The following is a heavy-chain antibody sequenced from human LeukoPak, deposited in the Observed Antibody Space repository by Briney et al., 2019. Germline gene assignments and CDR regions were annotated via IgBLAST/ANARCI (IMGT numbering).Heavy chain of an antibody. CDR2: INPNSGGT. J-gene: IGHJ4*02. CDR3: AREVTMVRGVIITRDFDY. D-gene: IGHD3-10*01. CDR1: GYTFTGYY. Sequence: ASVKVSCKASGYTFTGYYMHWVRQAPGQGLEWMGWINPNSGGTNYAQKFQGRVTMTRDTSISTAYMELSRLRSDDTAVYYCAREVTMVRGVIITRDFDYWGQGTLVTVSS. V-gene: IGHV1-2*02.